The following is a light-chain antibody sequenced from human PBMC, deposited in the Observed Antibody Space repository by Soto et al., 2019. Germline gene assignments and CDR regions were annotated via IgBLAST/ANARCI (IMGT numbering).Light chain of an antibody. CDR3: SSFASSNTWV. J-gene: IGLJ3*02. V-gene: IGLV2-8*01. CDR2: EVT. Sequence: QSALTQPPSASGSPGQSVTISCTGTSSDVGAYNYVSWYQQQAGKAPKLVIYEVTKRPSGVPDRFSGSKSANTASLTVSGLQAEDAADYYCSSFASSNTWVFGGGTKLTVL. CDR1: SSDVGAYNY.